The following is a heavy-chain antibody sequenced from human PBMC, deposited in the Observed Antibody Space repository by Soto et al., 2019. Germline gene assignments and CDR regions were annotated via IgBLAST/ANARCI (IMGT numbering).Heavy chain of an antibody. V-gene: IGHV3-30*18. D-gene: IGHD6-19*01. J-gene: IGHJ4*02. Sequence: QVQLVESGGGVVQPGRSLRLSCAASGFTFSSYDLHWVRQAPGKGLEWVAIISYDGSSTYYTDSLKGRFTISRDNSKNTLYLQMNRLRAEETAVYYCAKDRSGSSGLDYWGQGTLVTVS. CDR1: GFTFSSYD. CDR2: ISYDGSST. CDR3: AKDRSGSSGLDY.